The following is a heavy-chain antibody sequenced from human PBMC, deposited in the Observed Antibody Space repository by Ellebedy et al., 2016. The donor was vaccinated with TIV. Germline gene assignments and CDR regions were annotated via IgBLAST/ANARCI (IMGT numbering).Heavy chain of an antibody. CDR2: IKQDESEK. J-gene: IGHJ4*02. V-gene: IGHV3-7*01. D-gene: IGHD2-21*01. CDR3: AREVGGGGAY. CDR1: GFTFSNYW. Sequence: GGSLRLSXAASGFTFSNYWMHWVRQAPGRGLEWVANIKQDESEKYYVDSVKGRFTISRDNAKNSLYLQMNSLRAEDTAVYYCAREVGGGGAYWGQGTLVTVSS.